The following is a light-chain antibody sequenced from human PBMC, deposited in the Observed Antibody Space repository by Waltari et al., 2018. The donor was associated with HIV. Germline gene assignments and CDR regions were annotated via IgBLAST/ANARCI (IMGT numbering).Light chain of an antibody. V-gene: IGLV1-51*01. Sequence: QSVLTQPPSVSAAPGQKVTISCSGTYSNIGNNYVAWYQQLPGTAPKLLIYDNNQRPSGIPDRVSGSKSGTSATLGITGLQTGDEADYYCGTWDTNLSVLLFGGGTKLSVL. J-gene: IGLJ2*01. CDR1: YSNIGNNY. CDR3: GTWDTNLSVLL. CDR2: DNN.